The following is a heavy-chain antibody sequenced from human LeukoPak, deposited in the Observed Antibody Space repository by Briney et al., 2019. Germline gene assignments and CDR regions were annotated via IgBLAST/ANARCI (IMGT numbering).Heavy chain of an antibody. V-gene: IGHV4-39*07. Sequence: SETLSLTCTVSGGSISSYTNYWGWIRQPPGRGQEWIGSIYYSGSTYSNPSLKSRVTISVDTSKNQFSLKLSSVTAADTAVYYCARVLSGSYPPYGMDVWGQGTTVTVSS. CDR3: ARVLSGSYPPYGMDV. CDR1: GGSISSYTNY. CDR2: IYYSGST. D-gene: IGHD1-26*01. J-gene: IGHJ6*02.